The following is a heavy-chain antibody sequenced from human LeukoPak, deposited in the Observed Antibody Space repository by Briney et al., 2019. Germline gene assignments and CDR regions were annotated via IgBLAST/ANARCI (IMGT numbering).Heavy chain of an antibody. D-gene: IGHD6-19*01. V-gene: IGHV4-4*07. CDR2: IFTSGGS. CDR3: ARERDVAELDY. CDR1: GGSLSSYY. J-gene: IGHJ4*02. Sequence: SETLSLTCTVSGGSLSSYYWSWIRQAAGKGLEWIGRIFTSGGSNYKPSLKRRVTMSVDTSKNQFSLKLSSVTAADTAVYYCARERDVAELDYWGQGTLVTVSS.